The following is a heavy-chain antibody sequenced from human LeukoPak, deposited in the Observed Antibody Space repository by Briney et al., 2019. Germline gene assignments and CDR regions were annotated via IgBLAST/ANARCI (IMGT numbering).Heavy chain of an antibody. D-gene: IGHD6-13*01. CDR3: ARVYSSSWYVGN. J-gene: IGHJ4*02. Sequence: KASETLSLTCAVYGGSFSGYYWSWIRQPPGKGLEWIGEINHSGSTNYNPSLKCRVTISVDTSKNQFSLKLSSVTAADTAVYYCARVYSSSWYVGNWGQGTLVTVSS. CDR2: INHSGST. V-gene: IGHV4-34*01. CDR1: GGSFSGYY.